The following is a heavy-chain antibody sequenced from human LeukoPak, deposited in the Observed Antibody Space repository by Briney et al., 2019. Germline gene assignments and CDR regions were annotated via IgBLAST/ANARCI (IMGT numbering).Heavy chain of an antibody. CDR2: INHSGST. CDR3: ARAAYGSSTTCYRRGYYYYGMDV. CDR1: VGSFSGYY. J-gene: IGHJ6*02. V-gene: IGHV4-34*01. D-gene: IGHD2-2*02. Sequence: SETLSLTCAVYVGSFSGYYWSCIRQPPGKGVEGSGEINHSGSTNYNPSLKSRVTISVDTYQIQFSLKLSSVTAADKAVYYCARAAYGSSTTCYRRGYYYYGMDVWGQGTTVTVSS.